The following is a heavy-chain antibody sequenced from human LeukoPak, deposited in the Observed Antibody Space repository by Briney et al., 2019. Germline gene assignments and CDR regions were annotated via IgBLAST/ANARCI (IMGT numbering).Heavy chain of an antibody. CDR1: GFTFSSYA. J-gene: IGHJ6*03. CDR2: ISYDGSNK. CDR3: ARDMRDLGYYYMDV. Sequence: GGSLRLSCAASGFTFSSYAMHWVRQAPGKGLEWVAVISYDGSNKYYADSVKGRCTISRDNSKNTLYLQMNSLRAEDTAVYYCARDMRDLGYYYMDVWGKGTTVTVSS. V-gene: IGHV3-30*01. D-gene: IGHD3-16*01.